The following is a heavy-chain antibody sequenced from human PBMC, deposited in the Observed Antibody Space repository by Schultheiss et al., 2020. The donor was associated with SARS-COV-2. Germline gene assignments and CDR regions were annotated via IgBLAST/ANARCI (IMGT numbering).Heavy chain of an antibody. J-gene: IGHJ6*02. Sequence: GGSLRLSCAVSDFNFRDVWMSWVRQAPGKGLEWVAVIWYDGSNKYYADSVKGRFTISRDNSKNTLYLQMNSLRAEDTAVYYCARSSRRIAARPNYYYGMDVWGQGTTVTVSS. CDR2: IWYDGSNK. D-gene: IGHD6-6*01. CDR3: ARSSRRIAARPNYYYGMDV. CDR1: DFNFRDVW. V-gene: IGHV3-33*08.